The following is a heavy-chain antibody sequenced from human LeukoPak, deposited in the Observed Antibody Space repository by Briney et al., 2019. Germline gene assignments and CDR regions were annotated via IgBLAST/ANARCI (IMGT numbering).Heavy chain of an antibody. CDR2: TYPDGRT. V-gene: IGHV3-53*01. J-gene: IGHJ4*02. D-gene: IGHD4-17*01. CDR3: ARTNPVYGDYDY. CDR1: GFTVTDNY. Sequence: GGSLRLSCAVSGFTVTDNYMSWVRQAPGKGLQWVSVTYPDGRTYYADSVKGRFTISRDISRNTLLLQMNSLRPDDTAVHYCARTNPVYGDYDYWGQGTLVTVSS.